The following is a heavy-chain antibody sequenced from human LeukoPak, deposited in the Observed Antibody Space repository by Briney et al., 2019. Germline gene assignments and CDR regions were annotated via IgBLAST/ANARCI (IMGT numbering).Heavy chain of an antibody. CDR3: ARGLGFLEWSLDY. V-gene: IGHV4-59*01. Sequence: SETLSLTCTVSGGSISSYYWSWIRQPPGKGLEWIGYIYYSGSTNYNPSLKSRVTISVDTSTNQISLKLSSVTAADTAVYYCARGLGFLEWSLDYWGQGTLVTVSS. D-gene: IGHD3-3*01. CDR1: GGSISSYY. J-gene: IGHJ4*02. CDR2: IYYSGST.